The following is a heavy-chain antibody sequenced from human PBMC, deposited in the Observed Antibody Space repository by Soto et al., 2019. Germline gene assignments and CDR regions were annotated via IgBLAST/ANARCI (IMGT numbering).Heavy chain of an antibody. D-gene: IGHD1-20*01. CDR2: IERDDDDK. V-gene: IGHV2-70*13. J-gene: IGHJ6*02. Sequence: SGPTLVNPTETLTLTCTFSGFSLTSPGMCVSWIRQSPGKALEWLALIERDDDDKYYSTSLKTRLTISKDTRKNQVVLTMANMEPADTATYYCARSIRGPRRFNGMDVWGQGTTVTV. CDR1: GFSLTSPGMC. CDR3: ARSIRGPRRFNGMDV.